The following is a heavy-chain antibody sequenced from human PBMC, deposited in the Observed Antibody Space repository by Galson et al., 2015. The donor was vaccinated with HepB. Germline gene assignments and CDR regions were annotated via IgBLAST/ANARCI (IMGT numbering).Heavy chain of an antibody. V-gene: IGHV3-33*01. J-gene: IGHJ5*02. Sequence: SLRLSCAASGFTFSSYGMHWVRQAPGKGLEWVAVIWYDGSNKYYADSVKGRFTISRDNSKNTLYLQMNSLRAEDTAVYYCAARQGHYDDIWGTYRYWFDPWGQGTLVTVSS. D-gene: IGHD3-16*02. CDR2: IWYDGSNK. CDR1: GFTFSSYG. CDR3: AARQGHYDDIWGTYRYWFDP.